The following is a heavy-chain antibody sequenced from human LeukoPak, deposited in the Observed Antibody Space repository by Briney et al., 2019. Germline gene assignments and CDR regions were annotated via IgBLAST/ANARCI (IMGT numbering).Heavy chain of an antibody. J-gene: IGHJ6*02. D-gene: IGHD6-13*01. CDR3: AREQQPRYYYYGMDV. Sequence: GASVKVSCKASGYTFTGYYMHWVRQAPGQGLEWMGWINPNSAGTNYAQKFQGRVTMTRDTSISTAYMQLSRLRSDDTAVYYCAREQQPRYYYYGMDVWGQGTTVTVSS. V-gene: IGHV1-2*02. CDR1: GYTFTGYY. CDR2: INPNSAGT.